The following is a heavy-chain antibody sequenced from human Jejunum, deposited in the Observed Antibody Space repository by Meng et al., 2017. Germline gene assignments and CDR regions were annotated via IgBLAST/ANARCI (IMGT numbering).Heavy chain of an antibody. Sequence: GESLKISCVSSGFTLSSYWMHWVRQAPGKGLVWVSRISNDGGTTMYADSVKDRFSISRDNAKNTLYLQINRLRAEDTAMYYCTRDQDGAGGTIDHWGQGTLVTVSS. D-gene: IGHD2-2*01. CDR2: ISNDGGTT. V-gene: IGHV3-74*03. CDR3: TRDQDGAGGTIDH. CDR1: GFTLSSYW. J-gene: IGHJ4*02.